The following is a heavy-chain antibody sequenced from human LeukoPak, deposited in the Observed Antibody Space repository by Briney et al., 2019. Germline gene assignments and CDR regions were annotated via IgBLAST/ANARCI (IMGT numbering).Heavy chain of an antibody. D-gene: IGHD6-19*01. V-gene: IGHV1-2*02. CDR2: INPNSGGT. Sequence: ASVKVSRKASRYTFTGYYMHWVRQAPGQGLEWMGWINPNSGGTNYAQKFQGRVTMTRDTSTSTVYMELSSLRSEDTAVYYCARDLGSGWYYFDYWGQGTLVTVSS. J-gene: IGHJ4*02. CDR3: ARDLGSGWYYFDY. CDR1: RYTFTGYY.